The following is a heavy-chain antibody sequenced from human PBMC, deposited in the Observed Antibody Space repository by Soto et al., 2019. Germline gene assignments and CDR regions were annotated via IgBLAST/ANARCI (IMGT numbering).Heavy chain of an antibody. Sequence: QVQLVQSGAEVKKPGASVKVSCKASGYTFTGYYMHWVRQAPGQGLEWMGWINPNSGGTNYAQKFQGGVTMTRDTSISTADMELSRLRSDDTAVYYCASANGARNCSSTSCYSNCYYGMDVGVQGTTITFSS. CDR3: ASANGARNCSSTSCYSNCYYGMDV. V-gene: IGHV1-2*02. CDR2: INPNSGGT. CDR1: GYTFTGYY. J-gene: IGHJ6*02. D-gene: IGHD2-2*01.